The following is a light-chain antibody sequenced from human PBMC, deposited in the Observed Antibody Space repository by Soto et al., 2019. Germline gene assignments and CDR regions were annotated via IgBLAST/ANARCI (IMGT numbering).Light chain of an antibody. CDR2: VVT. J-gene: IGLJ1*01. Sequence: LTQHASVSGSPGQSITISCSGTSSDVGGYNYVSWYQQHPGKAPKLMIYVVTNRPSGVSKRFSGSKSGNTASLTISRLQAEDEADYYCSSYTRSSPYSFGTRTKVTAL. CDR1: SSDVGGYNY. CDR3: SSYTRSSPYS. V-gene: IGLV2-14*01.